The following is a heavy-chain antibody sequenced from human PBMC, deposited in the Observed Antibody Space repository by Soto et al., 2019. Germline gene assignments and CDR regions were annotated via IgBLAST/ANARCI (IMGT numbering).Heavy chain of an antibody. CDR3: ARDGAYCSSTSCYAPYYYYGMDV. V-gene: IGHV1-2*04. CDR2: INPNSGGT. CDR1: GYTLTGYY. J-gene: IGHJ6*02. Sequence: GASVKVSCKASGYTLTGYYMHWVRQAPGQGLEWMGWINPNSGGTNYAQKFQGWVTMTRDTSISTAYMELSRLRSDDAAVYYCARDGAYCSSTSCYAPYYYYGMDVWGQGTTVTVSS. D-gene: IGHD2-2*01.